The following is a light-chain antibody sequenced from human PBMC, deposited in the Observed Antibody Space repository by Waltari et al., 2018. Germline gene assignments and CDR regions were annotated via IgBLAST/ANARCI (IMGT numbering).Light chain of an antibody. CDR2: EVT. Sequence: QSALTQPASVSGSPGQSITISCTGTSSDVGGYNYVSWYQQHPGKVPKLMIFEVTNLPSGVSNRFSCSKSGNTASLTIAGLQAEDEADYYCCSYTSSHTVVFGGGTKLTVL. CDR1: SSDVGGYNY. CDR3: CSYTSSHTVV. J-gene: IGLJ2*01. V-gene: IGLV2-14*01.